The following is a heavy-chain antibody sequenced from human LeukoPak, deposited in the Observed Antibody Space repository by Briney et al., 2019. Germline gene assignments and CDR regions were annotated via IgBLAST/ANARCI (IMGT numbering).Heavy chain of an antibody. V-gene: IGHV3-33*06. D-gene: IGHD4-11*01. CDR1: GFTFSSYG. CDR3: AKDLQEDAFDI. Sequence: GESLRLSCAASGFTFSSYGMHWVRQAPGKGLEWVAVIWYDGSNKYYADSVKGRFTISRDNSKNTLYLQMNSLRAEDTAVYYCAKDLQEDAFDIWGQGTMVTVSS. CDR2: IWYDGSNK. J-gene: IGHJ3*02.